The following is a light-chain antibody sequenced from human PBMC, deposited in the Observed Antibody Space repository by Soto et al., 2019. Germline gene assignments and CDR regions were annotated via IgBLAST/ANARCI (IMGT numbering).Light chain of an antibody. CDR1: SSDVGGYNY. V-gene: IGLV2-14*01. CDR3: TSYTSSNTLV. CDR2: EVN. Sequence: QSVLTQAASVSGSPGQSITISCTGTSSDVGGYNYVSWYQLHPDKAPKLMIYEVNNRPAGVPDRFSGSKSGNTASLTISGLQAEDEADYYCTSYTSSNTLVFGTGTKVTVL. J-gene: IGLJ1*01.